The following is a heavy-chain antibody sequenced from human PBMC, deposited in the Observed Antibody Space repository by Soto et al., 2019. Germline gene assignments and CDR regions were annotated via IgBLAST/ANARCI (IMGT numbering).Heavy chain of an antibody. D-gene: IGHD1-26*01. V-gene: IGHV3-23*01. CDR3: AKSRVGATRSFLYYFDY. CDR1: GFTFSSYA. CDR2: ISGSGGST. Sequence: PGGSLRLSCAASGFTFSSYAMSWVRQAPGKGLEWVSAISGSGGSTYYADSVKGRFTISRDNSKNTLYLQMNSLRAEDTAVYYCAKSRVGATRSFLYYFDYWGQGTLVTVSS. J-gene: IGHJ4*02.